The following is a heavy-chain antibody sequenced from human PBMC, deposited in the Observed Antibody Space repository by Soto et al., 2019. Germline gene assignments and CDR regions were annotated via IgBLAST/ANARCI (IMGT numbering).Heavy chain of an antibody. J-gene: IGHJ6*02. CDR1: GFTFSSHW. V-gene: IGHV3-74*01. CDR3: ARGPFYVDV. D-gene: IGHD3-16*01. CDR2: IDGAGTSA. Sequence: GGSLRLSCVASGFTFSSHWMHWVRQVPGKGLVWVSRIDGAGTSAYYADSVQGRFTISRDNAKNTLYLQMNSLRAEDTALYYCARGPFYVDVWGQGTTVTVSS.